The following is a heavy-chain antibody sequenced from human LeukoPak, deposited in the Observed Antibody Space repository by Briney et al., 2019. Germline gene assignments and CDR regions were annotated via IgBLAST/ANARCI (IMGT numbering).Heavy chain of an antibody. CDR2: IYYSGST. CDR1: GGSISSSGYY. D-gene: IGHD6-19*01. Sequence: SSETLSLTCTVSGGSISSSGYYWGWIRQPPGKGLEWIGNIYYSGSTYYNPSLKSRVTISVDTSKNQFSLNVSSVTAADTAIYYCARRSSGWPFDNWGQGRLVTVSS. J-gene: IGHJ4*02. V-gene: IGHV4-39*01. CDR3: ARRSSGWPFDN.